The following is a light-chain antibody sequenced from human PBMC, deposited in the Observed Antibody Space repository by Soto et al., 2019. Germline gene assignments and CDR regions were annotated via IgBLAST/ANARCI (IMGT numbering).Light chain of an antibody. V-gene: IGKV3-15*01. CDR1: QSVSSN. CDR2: GAS. Sequence: EIVMTQSPATLSVSPGERATLSCRASQSVSSNFAWYQQKPGQAPRLLIYGASTMATGIPARFIGSGSGTEVTLTISSLQPEDFAAYYCQQYNNCSPYTFGQGTKLEIK. CDR3: QQYNNCSPYT. J-gene: IGKJ2*01.